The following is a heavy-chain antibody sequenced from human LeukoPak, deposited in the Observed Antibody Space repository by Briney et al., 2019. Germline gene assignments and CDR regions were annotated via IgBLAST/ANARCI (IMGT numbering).Heavy chain of an antibody. D-gene: IGHD3-22*01. J-gene: IGHJ4*02. CDR2: IYYSGST. CDR3: ARAYYYDSSGYITDY. V-gene: IGHV4-31*03. Sequence: SQTLSLTCTVSGVSISCGGYYWSWISQHPSKCLECIGYIYYSGSTYYNPSLKSRVNISVDTSKHQFSLKLSSVTAADTAVYYCARAYYYDSSGYITDYWGQGTLVTVSS. CDR1: GVSISCGGYY.